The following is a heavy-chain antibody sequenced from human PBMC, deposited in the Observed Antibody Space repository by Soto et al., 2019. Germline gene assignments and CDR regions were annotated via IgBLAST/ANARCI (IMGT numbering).Heavy chain of an antibody. V-gene: IGHV4-34*01. D-gene: IGHD2-2*01. J-gene: IGHJ6*03. CDR3: ARGVVVVVPAARSHYYYMDV. Sequence: PSETLSLTCAVYGGSFSGYYWSWIRQPPGKGLEWIGEINHSGSTNYNPSLKSRVTISVDTSKNQFSLKLSSVTAADTAVYYCARGVVVVVPAARSHYYYMDVWGKGTTVTVSS. CDR2: INHSGST. CDR1: GGSFSGYY.